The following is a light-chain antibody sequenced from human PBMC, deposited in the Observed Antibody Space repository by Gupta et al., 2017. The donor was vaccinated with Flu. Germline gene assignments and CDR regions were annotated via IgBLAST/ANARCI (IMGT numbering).Light chain of an antibody. CDR2: DND. CDR1: TSNIAKSY. Sequence: STSNIAKSYVSWYQHVPGTAPKLLISDNDRRPSNVPDRFSGSKFGSSASLAITGLQTEDEADYYCGTWDARLGSYVFGPGTRVTVL. V-gene: IGLV1-51*01. J-gene: IGLJ1*01. CDR3: GTWDARLGSYV.